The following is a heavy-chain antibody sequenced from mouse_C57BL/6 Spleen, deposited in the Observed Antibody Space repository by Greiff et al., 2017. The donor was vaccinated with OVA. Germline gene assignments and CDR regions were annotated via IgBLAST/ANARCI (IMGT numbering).Heavy chain of an antibody. CDR3: AREGDYGAWFAY. D-gene: IGHD1-1*02. CDR1: GFTFSDYY. V-gene: IGHV5-16*01. CDR2: INYDGSST. J-gene: IGHJ3*01. Sequence: DVHLVESEGGLVQPGSSMKLSCTASGFTFSDYYMAWVRQVPEKGLEWVANINYDGSSTYYLDSLKSRFIISRDNAKNILYLQMSSLKSEDTATYYCAREGDYGAWFAYWGQGTLVTVSA.